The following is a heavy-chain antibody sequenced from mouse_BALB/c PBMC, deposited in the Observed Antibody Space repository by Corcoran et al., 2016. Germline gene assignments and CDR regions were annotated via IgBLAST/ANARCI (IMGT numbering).Heavy chain of an antibody. CDR1: GYTFTEYT. J-gene: IGHJ3*01. V-gene: IGHV1-18*01. Sequence: EVQLQQSGPELVKPGASVNISCKTSGYTFTEYTMHWVKQSHGKSLAWIGGINPNNGGTSYNKKFKGKATLTVDKSSSTAYMELRSLTSEDSAVYYCARGEGYGYGFAYWGQGTLVTVSA. CDR3: ARGEGYGYGFAY. CDR2: INPNNGGT. D-gene: IGHD1-2*01.